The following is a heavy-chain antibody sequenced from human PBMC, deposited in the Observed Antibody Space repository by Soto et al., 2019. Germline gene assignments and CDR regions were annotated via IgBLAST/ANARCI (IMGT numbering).Heavy chain of an antibody. J-gene: IGHJ3*02. CDR1: GYTFTSYA. CDR3: AKAGAAASDAFDI. Sequence: ASVKVSCKASGYTFTSYAMHWVRQAPGQRLEWMGWINAGNGNTKYSQKFQGRVTITRDTSASTAYMELSSLRSEDTAVYYRAKAGAAASDAFDIWGQGTMVTVSS. CDR2: INAGNGNT. V-gene: IGHV1-3*01. D-gene: IGHD6-13*01.